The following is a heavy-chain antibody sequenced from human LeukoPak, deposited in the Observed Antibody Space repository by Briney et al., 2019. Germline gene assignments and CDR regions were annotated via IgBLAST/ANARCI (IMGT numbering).Heavy chain of an antibody. V-gene: IGHV3-49*04. D-gene: IGHD4-17*01. Sequence: GGSLRLSCTASGFTFGDYALSWVRQAPGTGLERVGFVRSKAYGGTTKYASSVKGRFTISRDDSKSIAYLQMNSLKTEDTAVYYCTRVDTVTSFDYWGQGTLVTVSS. CDR1: GFTFGDYA. J-gene: IGHJ4*02. CDR3: TRVDTVTSFDY. CDR2: VRSKAYGGTT.